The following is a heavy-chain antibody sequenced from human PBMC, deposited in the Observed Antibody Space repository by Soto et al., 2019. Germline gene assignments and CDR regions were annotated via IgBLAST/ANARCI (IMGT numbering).Heavy chain of an antibody. Sequence: ASVKVSCKASGYTFTSYAMHWVRQAPGQRLEWMGWINAGNGNTKYSQKFQGRVTITRDTSASTAYMELSSLRSEDTAVYYCARGAVAGTSYFDYWGQGTLVTVSS. CDR3: ARGAVAGTSYFDY. J-gene: IGHJ4*02. CDR1: GYTFTSYA. CDR2: INAGNGNT. D-gene: IGHD6-19*01. V-gene: IGHV1-3*01.